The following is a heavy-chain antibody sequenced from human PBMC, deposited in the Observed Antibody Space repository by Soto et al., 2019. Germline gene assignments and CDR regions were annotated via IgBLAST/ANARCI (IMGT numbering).Heavy chain of an antibody. CDR1: GGSFSGYY. Sequence: SETLSLTCAVYGGSFSGYYWSWIRQPPGKGLEWIGEINHSGSTNYNPSLKSRVTISVDTSKNQFSLNLSSMTAADTSVYYCGRHAACSSIRCFSGYFDLWGRGTLVTVSS. CDR2: INHSGST. V-gene: IGHV4-34*01. J-gene: IGHJ2*01. CDR3: GRHAACSSIRCFSGYFDL. D-gene: IGHD2-15*01.